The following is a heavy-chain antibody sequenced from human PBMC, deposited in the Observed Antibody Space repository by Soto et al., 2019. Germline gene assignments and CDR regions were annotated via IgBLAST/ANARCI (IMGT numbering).Heavy chain of an antibody. CDR2: ISWNSGSI. Sequence: EVQLVESGGGLVQPGRSLRLSCAASGFTFDDYAMHWVRQAPAKGLEWVSGISWNSGSIGYADSVKGRFTISRDNAKNSLDLQMSSLRAEDTALDYCAKDTGGLGYSGGWYGGFDPWGQGTLVTVSS. J-gene: IGHJ5*02. CDR3: AKDTGGLGYSGGWYGGFDP. CDR1: GFTFDDYA. D-gene: IGHD6-13*01. V-gene: IGHV3-9*01.